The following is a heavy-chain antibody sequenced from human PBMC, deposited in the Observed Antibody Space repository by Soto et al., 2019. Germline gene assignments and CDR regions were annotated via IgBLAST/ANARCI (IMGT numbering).Heavy chain of an antibody. J-gene: IGHJ4*02. V-gene: IGHV4-34*01. CDR3: ARGGRAARHTIDY. D-gene: IGHD6-6*01. CDR1: GGSFSGYY. Sequence: QVQLQQWGAGLLKPSETLSLTCAVYGGSFSGYYWSWIRQPPGKGLEWIGEINHSGSTNYNPSLKSRVTISVDTSKTQFSLKLSSVTAADTAVYYCARGGRAARHTIDYWGQGTLVTVSS. CDR2: INHSGST.